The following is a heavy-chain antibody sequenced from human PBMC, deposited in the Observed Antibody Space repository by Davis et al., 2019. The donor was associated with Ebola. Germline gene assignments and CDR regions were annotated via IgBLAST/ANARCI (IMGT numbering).Heavy chain of an antibody. J-gene: IGHJ4*02. Sequence: PGGSLRLSCAASGFTFSNYGLHWVRQAPGKGVEWVGVIWYDGSKKYYADSVKGRFTISRDNAKNSLYLQMNSLRAEDTAVYYCARVGTCSSTSCYTREGFDYWGQGTLVTVSS. D-gene: IGHD2-2*02. CDR1: GFTFSNYG. CDR2: IWYDGSKK. V-gene: IGHV3-33*01. CDR3: ARVGTCSSTSCYTREGFDY.